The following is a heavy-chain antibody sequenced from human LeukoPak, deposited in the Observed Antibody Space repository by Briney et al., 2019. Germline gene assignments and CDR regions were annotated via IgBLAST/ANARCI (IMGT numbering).Heavy chain of an antibody. CDR2: IDPSDSHA. V-gene: IGHV5-10-1*01. J-gene: IGHJ4*02. CDR3: ARGALDD. CDR1: GYSFTTYL. D-gene: IGHD3-16*01. Sequence: GESLRISCQASGYSFTTYLINWVRQMPGKGLEWMGRIDPSDSHANYNPSFQGHVTISADKSINTAYLQWSSLKASDTAIYYCARGALDDWGQGTQVTVSS.